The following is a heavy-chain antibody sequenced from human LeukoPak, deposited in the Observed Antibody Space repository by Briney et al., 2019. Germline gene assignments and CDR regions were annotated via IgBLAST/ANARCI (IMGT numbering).Heavy chain of an antibody. Sequence: SVKVSCKASGDTFSSYTISWVRQAPGQGLEWMGRIIPILGIANYAQKFQGRVTITADKSTSTAYMELSSLRSEDTAVYYCTRGSFPDVGALLFDYWGQGTLVTVSS. CDR3: TRGSFPDVGALLFDY. J-gene: IGHJ4*02. D-gene: IGHD1-26*01. V-gene: IGHV1-69*02. CDR2: IIPILGIA. CDR1: GDTFSSYT.